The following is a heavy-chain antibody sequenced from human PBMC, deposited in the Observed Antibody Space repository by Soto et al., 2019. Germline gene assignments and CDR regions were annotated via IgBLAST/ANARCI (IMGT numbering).Heavy chain of an antibody. CDR1: GFTFSSYW. V-gene: IGHV3-74*01. Sequence: VHLVESGGGLVQPGGSLSLSCAASGFTFSSYWMHWVRQAPGKGLVWVSRINGDGSSTNYADSVKGRFTISRDNAKNTLYLQMNSLRADDTAVYYCARVCTGGSCYQFDSWGQGTLVTVSS. CDR2: INGDGSST. D-gene: IGHD2-15*01. J-gene: IGHJ4*02. CDR3: ARVCTGGSCYQFDS.